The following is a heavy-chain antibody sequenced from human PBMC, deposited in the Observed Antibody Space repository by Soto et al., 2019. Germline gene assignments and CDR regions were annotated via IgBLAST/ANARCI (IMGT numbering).Heavy chain of an antibody. CDR2: ISYDGSNK. CDR1: GFTFSSYA. Sequence: GGSLRLSCAASGFTFSSYAMHWVRQAPGKGLEWVAVISYDGSNKYYADSVKGRFTISRDNSKNTLYLQMNSLRAEDTAVYYCARDEIYGSGSLYYGMDVWGQGTTVTVSS. D-gene: IGHD3-10*01. V-gene: IGHV3-30-3*01. J-gene: IGHJ6*02. CDR3: ARDEIYGSGSLYYGMDV.